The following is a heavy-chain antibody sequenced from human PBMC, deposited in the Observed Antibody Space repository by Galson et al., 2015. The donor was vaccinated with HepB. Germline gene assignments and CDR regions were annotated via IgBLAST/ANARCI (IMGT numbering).Heavy chain of an antibody. V-gene: IGHV4-59*08. Sequence: SETLSLTCTVSGGSISSYYWSWIRQPPGKGLEWIGYIYYSGSTNYNPSLKSRVTISVDTSRNQFSLKLSSVTAADTAVYYCARYPYSSGWSDYWGQGTLVTVSS. D-gene: IGHD6-19*01. CDR2: IYYSGST. J-gene: IGHJ4*02. CDR3: ARYPYSSGWSDY. CDR1: GGSISSYY.